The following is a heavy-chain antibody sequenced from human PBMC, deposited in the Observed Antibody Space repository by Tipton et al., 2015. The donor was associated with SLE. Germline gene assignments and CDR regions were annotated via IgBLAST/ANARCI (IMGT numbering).Heavy chain of an antibody. CDR2: VPFDGTGE. D-gene: IGHD6-6*01. CDR1: GFTFSNYG. V-gene: IGHV3-30*02. J-gene: IGHJ4*02. CDR3: ASGGYSSSSALGN. Sequence: SLRLSCKASGFTFSNYGMHWVRQAPDKGLEWVAFVPFDGTGENYADSVKGRFTISRHNPSNTLFLQMNTLRDDDTAVYYCASGGYSSSSALGNWGQGTLVIVSS.